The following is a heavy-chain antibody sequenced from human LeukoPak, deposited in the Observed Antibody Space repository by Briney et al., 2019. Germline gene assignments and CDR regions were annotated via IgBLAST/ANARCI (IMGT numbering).Heavy chain of an antibody. Sequence: ASVKVSCKASGYTFTSYGISWVRQAPGQGLEWMGWISAYNGNTNYAQKLQGRVTMTTDTSTSTAYMELRSLRSDDTAVYYCARDRGGYRSSTSCARGDYWGQGTLVTVSS. J-gene: IGHJ4*02. CDR3: ARDRGGYRSSTSCARGDY. V-gene: IGHV1-18*04. CDR1: GYTFTSYG. CDR2: ISAYNGNT. D-gene: IGHD2-2*01.